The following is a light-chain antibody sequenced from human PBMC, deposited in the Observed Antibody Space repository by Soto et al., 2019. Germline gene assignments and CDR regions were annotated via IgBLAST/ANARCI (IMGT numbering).Light chain of an antibody. CDR1: QSVSSSY. CDR3: QQYGSSPRWT. Sequence: EIVLTQSPGTLSLSPGERATLSCRASQSVSSSYLAWYQQKPGQAPRLLIYGASSRATGIPDRFSGSGYGTDFTLTISRLEPEDFALYYCQQYGSSPRWTFGQGTKVEIK. CDR2: GAS. V-gene: IGKV3-20*01. J-gene: IGKJ1*01.